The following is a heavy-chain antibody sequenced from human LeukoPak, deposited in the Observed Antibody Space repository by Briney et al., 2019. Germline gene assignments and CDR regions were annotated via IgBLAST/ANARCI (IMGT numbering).Heavy chain of an antibody. V-gene: IGHV1-18*01. CDR3: ARQLSGYENYYYYYYMDV. CDR1: GYTFINYG. J-gene: IGHJ6*03. D-gene: IGHD5-12*01. Sequence: ASVKVSCKASGYTFINYGITWVRQAPGQGLEWMGWISAYNGNTNYAQKLQGRVTMTTDTSTSTAYMELRSLRSDDTAVYYCARQLSGYENYYYYYYMDVSGKGTTVTVSS. CDR2: ISAYNGNT.